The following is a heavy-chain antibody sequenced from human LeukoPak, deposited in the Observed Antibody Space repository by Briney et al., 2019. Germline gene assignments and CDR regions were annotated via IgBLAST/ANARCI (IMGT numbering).Heavy chain of an antibody. D-gene: IGHD1-20*01. CDR1: GFTFSSYS. CDR3: ARVDGGRDNWNDYYYYMDV. V-gene: IGHV3-20*04. Sequence: GGSLRLSCAASGFTFSSYSMIWVRQAPGKGLEWVSGINWNGGSTAYADSVKGRFTISRDNAKNSLYLQMNSLRAEDTALYYCARVDGGRDNWNDYYYYMDVWGKGTTVTVSS. J-gene: IGHJ6*03. CDR2: INWNGGST.